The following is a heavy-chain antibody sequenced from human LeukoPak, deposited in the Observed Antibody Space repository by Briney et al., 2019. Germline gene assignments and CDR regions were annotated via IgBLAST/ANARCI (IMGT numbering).Heavy chain of an antibody. CDR1: GGSISSYY. J-gene: IGHJ6*03. Sequence: PSETLSLTCTVSGGSISSYYWSWIRQPPGKGLEWIGYIYYTGSTNYNPSLKSRVTISLDTSKNQFSLKRSAVTAADTAMYYCARLPLFHYMDVWGKGTTVTVSS. V-gene: IGHV4-59*08. CDR2: IYYTGST. D-gene: IGHD2-21*01. CDR3: ARLPLFHYMDV.